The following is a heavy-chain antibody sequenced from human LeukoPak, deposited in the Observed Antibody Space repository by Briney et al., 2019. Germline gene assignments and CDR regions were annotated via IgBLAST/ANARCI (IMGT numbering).Heavy chain of an antibody. D-gene: IGHD3-10*01. V-gene: IGHV3-30-3*01. J-gene: IGHJ5*02. Sequence: GGSLRLSCAASGFTFSSSAMHWVRQAPGKGLEWVAVISYDGSNKYYADSVKGRFTISRDNYQNTLYLQMNSLRAEDTAVYYCARDSGPFDPWGQGTLVTVSS. CDR3: ARDSGPFDP. CDR2: ISYDGSNK. CDR1: GFTFSSSA.